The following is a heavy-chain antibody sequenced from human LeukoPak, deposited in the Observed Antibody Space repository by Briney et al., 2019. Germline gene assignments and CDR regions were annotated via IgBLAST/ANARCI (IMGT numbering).Heavy chain of an antibody. CDR1: GFTFSSYA. J-gene: IGHJ6*03. CDR3: ARESQGYCSSTSCYKGGPYYYYYMDV. D-gene: IGHD2-2*02. CDR2: ISSNGGST. V-gene: IGHV3-64*01. Sequence: GGSLRLSCAASGFTFSSYAMHWVRQAPGKGLEYVSAISSNGGSTYYANSVKGRFTISRDNSKNTLYLQMGSVRAEDMAVYYCARESQGYCSSTSCYKGGPYYYYYMDVWGKGTTVTVSS.